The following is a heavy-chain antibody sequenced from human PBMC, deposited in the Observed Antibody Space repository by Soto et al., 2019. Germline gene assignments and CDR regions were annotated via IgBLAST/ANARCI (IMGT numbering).Heavy chain of an antibody. D-gene: IGHD2-2*01. Sequence: SETLSLTCAVYGGSFSGYYWSWIRQPPGKGLEWIGEINHSGSTNYNPSLKSRVTISVDTSKNQFSLKLSSVTAADTAVYYCARHDPYCSSTSCYDWFDPWGQGTLVTVSS. V-gene: IGHV4-34*01. CDR1: GGSFSGYY. CDR3: ARHDPYCSSTSCYDWFDP. J-gene: IGHJ5*02. CDR2: INHSGST.